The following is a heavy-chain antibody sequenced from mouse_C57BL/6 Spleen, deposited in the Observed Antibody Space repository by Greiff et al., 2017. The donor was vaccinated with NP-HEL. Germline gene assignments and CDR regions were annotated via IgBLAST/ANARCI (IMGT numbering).Heavy chain of an antibody. J-gene: IGHJ1*03. Sequence: QVQLQQSGPELVKPGASVKLSCKASGYTFTSYDINWVKQRPGQGLEWIGWIYPGDGSTKYNEKFKGKATLTVDTSSSTAYMELHSLASEDSAVYFCAKSGVGRWYFDVWGTGTTVTVSS. V-gene: IGHV1-85*01. D-gene: IGHD4-1*01. CDR2: IYPGDGST. CDR3: AKSGVGRWYFDV. CDR1: GYTFTSYD.